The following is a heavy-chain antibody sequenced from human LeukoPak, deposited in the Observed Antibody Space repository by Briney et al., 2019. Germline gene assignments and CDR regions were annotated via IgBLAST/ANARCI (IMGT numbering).Heavy chain of an antibody. D-gene: IGHD6-19*01. J-gene: IGHJ4*02. CDR1: GFTFSSYG. CDR2: IRYDGSNE. Sequence: GRSLRLSCAASGFTFSSYGMHWVRQAPGKGLEWVAFIRYDGSNEEHADSVKGRFTISRDNAKNSLYLQMNSLRAEDTAVYHCARDIGGASGYWGQGTLVTVSS. V-gene: IGHV3-33*01. CDR3: ARDIGGASGY.